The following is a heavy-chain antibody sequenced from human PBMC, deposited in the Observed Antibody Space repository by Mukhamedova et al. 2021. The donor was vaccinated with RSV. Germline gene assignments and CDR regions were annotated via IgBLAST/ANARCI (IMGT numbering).Heavy chain of an antibody. CDR3: ARDVRDSSSSTYYYGMDV. CDR2: INPSGGST. D-gene: IGHD6-6*01. V-gene: IGHV1-46*01. J-gene: IGHJ6*02. Sequence: WMGIINPSGGSTSYAQKFQGRVIMTRDTSTSTVYMELSSLRSEDTAVYYCARDVRDSSSSTYYYGMDVWGQGTTVTVSS.